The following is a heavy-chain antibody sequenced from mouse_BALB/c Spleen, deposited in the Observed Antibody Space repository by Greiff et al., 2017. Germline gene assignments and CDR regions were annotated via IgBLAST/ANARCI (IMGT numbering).Heavy chain of an antibody. CDR2: INPNNGGT. Sequence: VQLKESGPELVKPGASVKISCKTSGYTFTEYTMHWVKQSHGKSLEWIGGINPNNGGTSYNQKFKGKATLTVDKSSSTAYMELRSLTSEDSAVYYCATSYYYGRGAMDYWGQGTSVTVSS. D-gene: IGHD1-1*01. J-gene: IGHJ4*01. CDR1: GYTFTEYT. CDR3: ATSYYYGRGAMDY. V-gene: IGHV1-18*01.